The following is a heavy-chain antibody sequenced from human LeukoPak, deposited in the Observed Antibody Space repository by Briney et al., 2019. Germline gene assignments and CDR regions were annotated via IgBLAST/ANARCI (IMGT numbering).Heavy chain of an antibody. V-gene: IGHV3-23*01. D-gene: IGHD6-6*01. J-gene: IGHJ6*04. CDR3: AKRVSSSALDV. CDR2: ISGSGSDI. Sequence: PGGSLRLSCVVSGFSFSNSYMTWVRQTPGKGLESLAYISGSGSDIYYADSVKGRFTISRDNSKNTLYLQMNSLRAEDTAVYYCAKRVSSSALDVWGKGTTVTVSS. CDR1: GFSFSNSY.